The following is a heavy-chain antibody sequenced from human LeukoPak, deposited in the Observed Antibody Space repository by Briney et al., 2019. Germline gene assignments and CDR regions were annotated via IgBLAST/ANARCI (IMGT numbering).Heavy chain of an antibody. CDR2: IYYSGST. Sequence: SETLSLTCTVSGGSISSYYWNWIRQPPGRGLEWIGYIYYSGSTNYKPSLKSRVTISVDTSKNQFSLKLSPVTAADTAVYYCARDGDSSGYYYNYFDYWGQGTLVTVSS. CDR1: GGSISSYY. CDR3: ARDGDSSGYYYNYFDY. V-gene: IGHV4-59*12. J-gene: IGHJ4*02. D-gene: IGHD3-22*01.